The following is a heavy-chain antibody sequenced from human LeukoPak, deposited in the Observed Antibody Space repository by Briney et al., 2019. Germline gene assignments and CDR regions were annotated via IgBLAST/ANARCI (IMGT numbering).Heavy chain of an antibody. Sequence: ASVKVSCKASGYTFTSYAMHWVRQAPGQRLEWMGWINAGNGNTKYSQKFQGRVTIARDTSASTAYMELSSLRSEDTAVYYCARGIAAAYYYYYGMDVWGQGTTVTVSS. V-gene: IGHV1-3*01. D-gene: IGHD6-13*01. CDR2: INAGNGNT. CDR1: GYTFTSYA. CDR3: ARGIAAAYYYYYGMDV. J-gene: IGHJ6*02.